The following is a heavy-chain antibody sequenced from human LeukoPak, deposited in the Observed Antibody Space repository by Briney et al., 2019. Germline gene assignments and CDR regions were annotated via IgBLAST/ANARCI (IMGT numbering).Heavy chain of an antibody. CDR3: ARGIHRRVPKENFEY. D-gene: IGHD4/OR15-4a*01. CDR1: GFTFDDYA. Sequence: PGRSLRLSCAASGFTFDDYAMHWVRQAPGKGLEWVSGISWNSGSIGYADSVKGRFTISRDNAKNSLYLQMNSLRAEDTAVYYCARGIHRRVPKENFEYWGQGTLVTVSS. J-gene: IGHJ4*02. CDR2: ISWNSGSI. V-gene: IGHV3-9*01.